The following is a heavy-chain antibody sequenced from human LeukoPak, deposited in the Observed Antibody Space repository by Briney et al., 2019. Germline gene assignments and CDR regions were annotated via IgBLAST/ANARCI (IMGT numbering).Heavy chain of an antibody. Sequence: SETLSLTCAVYGGSFSGYYWSWIRQPPGKGLEWIGEINHSGSTNYNPSLKSRVTISVDTSKNQFSLKLSSVTAADTAVYYCARGESRHSSSWSPPRHSYMDVWGKGTTVTVSS. J-gene: IGHJ6*03. CDR3: ARGESRHSSSWSPPRHSYMDV. D-gene: IGHD6-13*01. CDR2: INHSGST. V-gene: IGHV4-34*01. CDR1: GGSFSGYY.